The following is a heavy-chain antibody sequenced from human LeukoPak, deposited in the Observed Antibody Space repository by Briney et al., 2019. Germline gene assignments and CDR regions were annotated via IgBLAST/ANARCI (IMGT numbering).Heavy chain of an antibody. CDR1: GFTLSTYA. D-gene: IGHD6-19*01. Sequence: GGSLRLSCAASGFTLSTYAMSWVRQAPGKGPEWVAFTRFDDSYKAYGDTVKGRFTISRDNSKNTLYLQMDSLRSDDTAVYYCAKREVAGETYYYYYMDVWGKGTTVTVSS. V-gene: IGHV3-30*02. J-gene: IGHJ6*03. CDR2: TRFDDSYK. CDR3: AKREVAGETYYYYYMDV.